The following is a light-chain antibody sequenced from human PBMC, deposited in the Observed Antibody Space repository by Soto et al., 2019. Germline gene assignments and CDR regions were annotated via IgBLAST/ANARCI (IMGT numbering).Light chain of an antibody. Sequence: QSVLTQPASVSGSPGQSITVSCSGISSDFGVSNYVSWYQQHPGKAPRLIIFDVNNRPAGVSPRFSGSKSGDTASLTISGLQTEDEAHYFCTSYGGNALYVFGPGTKV. V-gene: IGLV2-14*03. CDR3: TSYGGNALYV. J-gene: IGLJ1*01. CDR1: SSDFGVSNY. CDR2: DVN.